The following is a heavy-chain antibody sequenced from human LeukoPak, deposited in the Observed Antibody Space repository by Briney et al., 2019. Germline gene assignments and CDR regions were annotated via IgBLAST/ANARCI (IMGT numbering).Heavy chain of an antibody. CDR1: GFTFSSYD. CDR3: AKDRWAAAGMIDC. Sequence: GGSLRLSCAASGFTFSSYDMGWVRQAPGKGLEWVSAISGSGDSTYYADSVKGRFTISRDNSKNTLYLQMNSLRAEDTAVYYCAKDRWAAAGMIDCWGQGTLVTVSS. J-gene: IGHJ4*02. CDR2: ISGSGDST. V-gene: IGHV3-23*01. D-gene: IGHD6-13*01.